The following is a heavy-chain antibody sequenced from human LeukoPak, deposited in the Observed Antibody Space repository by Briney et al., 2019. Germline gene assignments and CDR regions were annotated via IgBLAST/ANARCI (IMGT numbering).Heavy chain of an antibody. J-gene: IGHJ4*02. D-gene: IGHD5-18*01. CDR1: GGTFSCYA. V-gene: IGHV1-69*04. CDR3: ATRRGYSYGYPRGFDY. CDR2: IIPILGIA. Sequence: SVKVSCKASGGTFSCYAISWVRQAPGQGLEWMGRIIPILGIANYAQKFQGRVTITADKSTSTAYMELSSLRSEDTAVYYCATRRGYSYGYPRGFDYWGQGTLVTVSS.